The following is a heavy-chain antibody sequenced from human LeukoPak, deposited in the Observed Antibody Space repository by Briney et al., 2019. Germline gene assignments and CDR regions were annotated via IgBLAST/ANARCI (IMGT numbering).Heavy chain of an antibody. CDR1: GFTFSNYS. Sequence: GGSLRLSCGASGFTFSNYSMNWVRQAPGKGLEWVSYISSSSSTIYYADSVKGRFTISRDNAKNSLYLQMNSLRAEDTAVYYCARELWFGELFTLDPWGQGTLVTVSS. V-gene: IGHV3-48*01. CDR2: ISSSSSTI. J-gene: IGHJ5*02. D-gene: IGHD3-10*01. CDR3: ARELWFGELFTLDP.